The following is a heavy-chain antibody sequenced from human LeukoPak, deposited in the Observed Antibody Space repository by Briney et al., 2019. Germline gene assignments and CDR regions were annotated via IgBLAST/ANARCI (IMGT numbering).Heavy chain of an antibody. CDR3: ARESIANAFDI. D-gene: IGHD6-13*01. CDR2: IIPIFGTA. Sequence: ASVKVSCKASGGTFSSYAISWVRQAPGQGLEWMGGIIPIFGTANYAQKFQGRVTITRDTSASTAYMELSSLRSEDTAVYYCARESIANAFDIWGQGTMVIVSS. J-gene: IGHJ3*02. CDR1: GGTFSSYA. V-gene: IGHV1-69*05.